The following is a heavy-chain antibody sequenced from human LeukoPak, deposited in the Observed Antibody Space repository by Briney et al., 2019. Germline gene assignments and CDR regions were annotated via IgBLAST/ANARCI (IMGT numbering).Heavy chain of an antibody. D-gene: IGHD6-19*01. CDR2: IRSKAYGGTK. CDR1: GFTFGDYT. CDR3: TRDRELEQWLVPYY. V-gene: IGHV3-49*03. J-gene: IGHJ4*02. Sequence: PGGSLRLSCTASGFTFGDYTMSWFRQAPGQGLEWVGFIRSKAYGGTKEYAASVKVRFTISRDDSKSFAYLQMNSLKTEDTAVYYCTRDRELEQWLVPYYWGQGTLVTVSS.